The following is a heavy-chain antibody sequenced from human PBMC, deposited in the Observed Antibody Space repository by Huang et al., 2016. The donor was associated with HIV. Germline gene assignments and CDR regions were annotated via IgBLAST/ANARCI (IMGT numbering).Heavy chain of an antibody. CDR1: GYTFTDSN. CDR2: INPKRGGT. V-gene: IGHV1-2*02. CDR3: ARDWSCGSSTSPAD. J-gene: IGHJ4*02. D-gene: IGHD6-6*01. Sequence: QVQLVQSGAEVKNPGASVRVSCKASGYTFTDSNIHWVRQAPGQGLGWMGWINPKRGGTIYAQRCQGRITMTRDTTISTVHMDLRRIQSDDTAVYFCARDWSCGSSTSPADWGQGTLVTVSS.